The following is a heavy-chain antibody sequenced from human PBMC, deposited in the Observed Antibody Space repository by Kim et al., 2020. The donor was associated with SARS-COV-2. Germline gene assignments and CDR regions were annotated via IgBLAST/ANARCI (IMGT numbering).Heavy chain of an antibody. CDR2: ISDDANNK. V-gene: IGHV3-30*04. CDR1: GFTFSDFA. CDR3: ARGGYSSSWSIGEAFDF. Sequence: GGSLRLSCAASGFTFSDFAFHWVRQAPGKGLEWVAVISDDANNKYDAESVKGRFTISRDNSKNTLYFQMNSLRAEDTAVYYCARGGYSSSWSIGEAFDFWGQGTMVTVSS. D-gene: IGHD6-13*01. J-gene: IGHJ3*01.